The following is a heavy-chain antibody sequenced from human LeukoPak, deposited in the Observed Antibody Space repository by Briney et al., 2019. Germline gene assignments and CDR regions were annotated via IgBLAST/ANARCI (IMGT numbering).Heavy chain of an antibody. V-gene: IGHV3-23*01. CDR1: GFTFTSYS. J-gene: IGHJ4*02. CDR2: TSDRGDYT. D-gene: IGHD3-22*01. CDR3: ARDREAYYYDSSGYLPDY. Sequence: GGSLRLSCAASGFTFTSYSMSWVRQAPGKGLEWVSGTSDRGDYTYYADSVKGRFTISRDSSKNTLFLQMNSLRAEDTAVYYCARDREAYYYDSSGYLPDYWGQGTLVTVSS.